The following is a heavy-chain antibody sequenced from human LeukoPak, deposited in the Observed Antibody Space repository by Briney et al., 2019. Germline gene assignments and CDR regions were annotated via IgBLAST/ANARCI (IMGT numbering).Heavy chain of an antibody. CDR2: IYYSGST. Sequence: PSETLSLTCTVSGGPISSSSYYWGWIRQPPGKGLEWIGSIYYSGSTYYNPSLKSRVTISVDTSKNQFSLKLSSVTAADTAVYYCARGQYQLPHNYFDYWGQGTLVTVSS. CDR3: ARGQYQLPHNYFDY. J-gene: IGHJ4*02. CDR1: GGPISSSSYY. V-gene: IGHV4-39*01. D-gene: IGHD2-2*01.